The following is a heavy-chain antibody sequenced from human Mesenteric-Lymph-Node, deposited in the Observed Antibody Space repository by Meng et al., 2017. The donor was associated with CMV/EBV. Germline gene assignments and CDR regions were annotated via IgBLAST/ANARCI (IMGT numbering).Heavy chain of an antibody. J-gene: IGHJ4*02. Sequence: VQFLQGGPGLLKPSETLSVTCAVYGWSFSGYYWNWIRQSPEKGLGWIGEINHSGSTTYNPSFTSRIIISVDTSTNQISLNMSSVTAADTAVYYCARGSSYDILTGYFDYWGQGALVTVSS. CDR3: ARGSSYDILTGYFDY. D-gene: IGHD3-9*01. V-gene: IGHV4-34*01. CDR2: INHSGST. CDR1: GWSFSGYY.